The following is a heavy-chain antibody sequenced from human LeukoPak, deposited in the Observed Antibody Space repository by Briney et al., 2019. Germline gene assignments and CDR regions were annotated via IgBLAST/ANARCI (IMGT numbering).Heavy chain of an antibody. CDR1: GFTFSNYW. D-gene: IGHD1-26*01. V-gene: IGHV3-7*01. CDR2: IKQDGSEK. J-gene: IGHJ1*01. CDR3: ARLRGLYSDTNRYQTXLXC. Sequence: PGGSLRLSCAASGFTFSNYWMSWVRQAPGKGLEWVANIKQDGSEKYYVDSVKGRFTISRDNAKNSLYVQMNSLRAEDTAVYYCARLRGLYSDTNRYQTXLXCWGXXTLXTVSS.